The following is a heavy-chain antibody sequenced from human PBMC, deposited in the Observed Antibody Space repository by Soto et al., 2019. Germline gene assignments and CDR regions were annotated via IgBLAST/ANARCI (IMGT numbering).Heavy chain of an antibody. V-gene: IGHV1-69*01. CDR1: GGTFSSYA. Sequence: QVQLVQSGAEVKKPGSSVKVSCKASGGTFSSYAIGWVRQAPGQGLEWMGGIIPIFGTANYAQKFQGRVTITADESTSTAYMELSSLRSEDTAVYYCARAAPGYSGYDYNYWGQGTLVTVSS. CDR2: IIPIFGTA. D-gene: IGHD5-12*01. J-gene: IGHJ4*02. CDR3: ARAAPGYSGYDYNY.